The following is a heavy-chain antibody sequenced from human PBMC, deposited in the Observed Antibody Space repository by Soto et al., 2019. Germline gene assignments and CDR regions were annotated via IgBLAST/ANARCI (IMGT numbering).Heavy chain of an antibody. Sequence: GGSLRLSCAASGFTFSSDCMHWVRQAPGKGLEWVAVISYDGSNKYYADSVKGRFTISRDNSKNTLYLQMNSLRAEDTAVYYCAKDVLRFLEWLASYGMXTWGQGNTVTVS. CDR3: AKDVLRFLEWLASYGMXT. J-gene: IGHJ6*02. CDR1: GFTFSSDC. D-gene: IGHD3-3*01. CDR2: ISYDGSNK. V-gene: IGHV3-30*18.